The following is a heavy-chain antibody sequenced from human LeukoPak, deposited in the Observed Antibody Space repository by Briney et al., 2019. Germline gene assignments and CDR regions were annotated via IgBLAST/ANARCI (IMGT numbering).Heavy chain of an antibody. CDR2: ISNSGSSI. Sequence: GGSLRLSCAASGFTFSDSYMTWIRQAPGKGLEWVSYISNSGSSIYYADSVKGRFTISRDNAKNSLYLQMNSLRAEDTAVYYCARGFVDTAMVSYYYYYYYMDVWGKGTTVTVSS. D-gene: IGHD5-18*01. J-gene: IGHJ6*03. V-gene: IGHV3-11*04. CDR1: GFTFSDSY. CDR3: ARGFVDTAMVSYYYYYYYMDV.